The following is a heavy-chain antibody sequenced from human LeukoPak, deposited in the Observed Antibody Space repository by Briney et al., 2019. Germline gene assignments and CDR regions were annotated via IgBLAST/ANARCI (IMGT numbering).Heavy chain of an antibody. Sequence: PGGSLRLSCEVSGLTFSNYAMSWVRQAPGKGLEWVSSISSSSSYIYYADSVKGRFTISRDNAKNSLYLQMNSLRVEDTAVYYCASAGTPGPPDYCGQGTLVTVSS. CDR2: ISSSSSYI. CDR1: GLTFSNYA. CDR3: ASAGTPGPPDY. J-gene: IGHJ4*02. D-gene: IGHD2-15*01. V-gene: IGHV3-21*01.